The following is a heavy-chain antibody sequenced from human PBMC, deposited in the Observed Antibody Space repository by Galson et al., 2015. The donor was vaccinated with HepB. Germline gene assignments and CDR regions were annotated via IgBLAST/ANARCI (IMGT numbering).Heavy chain of an antibody. Sequence: SLRLSCAASGFTFSSYGMHWVRQAPGKGLEWVAVIWYDGSNKYYADSVKGRFTISRDNSKNTLYLQMNSLRAEDTAVYYCARENYGDGFDYWGQGTLVTVSS. CDR3: ARENYGDGFDY. D-gene: IGHD4-17*01. CDR1: GFTFSSYG. CDR2: IWYDGSNK. J-gene: IGHJ4*02. V-gene: IGHV3-33*08.